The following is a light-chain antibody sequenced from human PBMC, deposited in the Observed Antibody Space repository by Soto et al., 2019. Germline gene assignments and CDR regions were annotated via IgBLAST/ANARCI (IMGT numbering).Light chain of an antibody. CDR1: QSISSY. CDR2: KAS. J-gene: IGKJ1*01. V-gene: IGKV1-5*03. Sequence: DIQMTQSPSSLSASVGDRVTITCRASQSISSYLNWYQQKPGKAPKLLIYKASNLASGVPSRFTGGGSGTDFTLTINSLQPDDFATYYCQQYNSYSWTFGQGTKVDIK. CDR3: QQYNSYSWT.